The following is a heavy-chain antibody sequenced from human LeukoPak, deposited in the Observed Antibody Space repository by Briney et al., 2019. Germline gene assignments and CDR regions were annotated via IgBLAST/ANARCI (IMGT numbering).Heavy chain of an antibody. Sequence: GESLKISCKGSGYSFTSYWIGWVRQMPGKELGWLGIIHPGDSNSRYSPSFQGQVTISADKSITTAYLQWTSLKASDTAMYYCATQTPGQYGMDVWGQGTTVTVSS. CDR3: ATQTPGQYGMDV. CDR1: GYSFTSYW. J-gene: IGHJ6*02. CDR2: IHPGDSNS. V-gene: IGHV5-51*01. D-gene: IGHD4-11*01.